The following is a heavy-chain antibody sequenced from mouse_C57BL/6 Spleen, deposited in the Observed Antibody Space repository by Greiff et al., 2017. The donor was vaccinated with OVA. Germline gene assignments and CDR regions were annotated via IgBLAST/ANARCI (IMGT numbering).Heavy chain of an antibody. V-gene: IGHV5-6*01. Sequence: EVQGVESGGDLVKPGGSLKLSCAASGFTFSSYGMSWVRQTPDKRLEWVATISSGGSYTYYPDSVKGRFTISRDNAKNTLYLQMSSLKSEDTAMYYCARYYDYEAWFAYWGQGTLVTVSA. D-gene: IGHD2-4*01. J-gene: IGHJ3*01. CDR2: ISSGGSYT. CDR3: ARYYDYEAWFAY. CDR1: GFTFSSYG.